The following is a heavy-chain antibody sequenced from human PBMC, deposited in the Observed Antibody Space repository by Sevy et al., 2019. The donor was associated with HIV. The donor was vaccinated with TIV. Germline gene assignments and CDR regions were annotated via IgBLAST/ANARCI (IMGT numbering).Heavy chain of an antibody. CDR3: ARDSSITMVQGVITAFYYYYGMDV. V-gene: IGHV1-18*01. Sequence: ASVKVSCKASGYTFTSYGISWVRQAPGQGLEWMGWISAYNGNTNYAQKLQGRVTMTTDTSTGTAYMELWSLRSDDTAVYYCARDSSITMVQGVITAFYYYYGMDVWGQGTTVTVSS. D-gene: IGHD3-10*01. CDR1: GYTFTSYG. J-gene: IGHJ6*02. CDR2: ISAYNGNT.